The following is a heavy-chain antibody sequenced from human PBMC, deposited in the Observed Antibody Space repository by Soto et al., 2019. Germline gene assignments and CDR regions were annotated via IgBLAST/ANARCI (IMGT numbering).Heavy chain of an antibody. CDR3: VRLLWFGELS. CDR2: IYWDDDK. V-gene: IGHV2-5*04. D-gene: IGHD3-10*01. J-gene: IGHJ4*02. Sequence: QITLKESGPTLVKPTQALTLTCTFSGFSLSTRGVGVGWIRQPPGKALEWLALIYWDDDKRYSPSLKSRLTISKDTSKKQVVLTMTNMDPVDQGTYYCVRLLWFGELSWGQGTLVTVSS. CDR1: GFSLSTRGVG.